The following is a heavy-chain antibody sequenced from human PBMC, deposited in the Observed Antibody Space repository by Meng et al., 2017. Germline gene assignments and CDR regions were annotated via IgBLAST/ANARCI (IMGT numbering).Heavy chain of an antibody. Sequence: QVQLQEPVPGLVGPSETLSLTCTFSGGSVGSGNYYWSWIRQPPGKGLEWIGYIVYSGSTTYNPSLKTRVTISVDTSKNQFSLKLTSVTAADTAVYFCARDVGGDYETLFDYWGQGTLVTVSS. V-gene: IGHV4-61*01. CDR3: ARDVGGDYETLFDY. J-gene: IGHJ4*02. D-gene: IGHD4-17*01. CDR2: IVYSGST. CDR1: GGSVGSGNYY.